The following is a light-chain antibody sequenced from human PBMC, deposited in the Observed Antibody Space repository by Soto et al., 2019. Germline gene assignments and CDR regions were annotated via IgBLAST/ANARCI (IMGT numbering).Light chain of an antibody. CDR1: RSDVGTYNL. J-gene: IGLJ3*02. CDR3: SSYTESSSLV. V-gene: IGLV2-23*01. Sequence: QSALTQPASVSGSPGQSITISCTGTRSDVGTYNLVSWYQRHPGKVPNLIIYEGNKRPSGVSNRFSGSRSGNTASLTISGLQAEDEADYYCSSYTESSSLVFGGGTQLTVL. CDR2: EGN.